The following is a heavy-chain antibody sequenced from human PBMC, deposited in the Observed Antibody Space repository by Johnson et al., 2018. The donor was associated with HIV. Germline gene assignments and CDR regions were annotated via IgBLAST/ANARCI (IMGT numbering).Heavy chain of an antibody. CDR1: GFTVSSYD. CDR2: IGTAGDP. CDR3: ARGDNWNDGDGAFDI. J-gene: IGHJ3*02. V-gene: IGHV3-13*05. D-gene: IGHD1-20*01. Sequence: VQLVESGGGLVQPGGSLRLSCAASGFTVSSYDMHWVRQATGKGLEWVSAIGTAGDPYYPGSVKGRFTISRENAKNSLCLQMNSLRAGDTDVYYCARGDNWNDGDGAFDIWGQGTMVTVSS.